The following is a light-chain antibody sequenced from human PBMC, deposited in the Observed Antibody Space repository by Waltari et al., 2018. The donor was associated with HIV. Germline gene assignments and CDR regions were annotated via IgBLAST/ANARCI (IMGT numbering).Light chain of an antibody. J-gene: IGLJ1*01. CDR1: NSDIGGHNP. CDR2: DVS. Sequence: QSALTQPASVSGSPGQSITISCTGTNSDIGGHNPLAWYQHHPGKAPQLIIYDVSNRPSGVSNRFSGSKSGNTASLTISGLQAEDEADYYCKSSTSRSTPCVFGSGTKVTVL. CDR3: KSSTSRSTPCV. V-gene: IGLV2-14*03.